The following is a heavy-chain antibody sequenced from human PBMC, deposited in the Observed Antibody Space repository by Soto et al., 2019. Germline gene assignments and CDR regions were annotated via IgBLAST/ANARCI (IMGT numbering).Heavy chain of an antibody. D-gene: IGHD2-2*01. J-gene: IGHJ5*02. V-gene: IGHV1-8*01. CDR3: ARGQIVIVPAAMGFSWFAP. CDR1: RYTFTRYD. Sequence: QVQLVQSGAEVKKPGASVKVCCKASRYTFTRYDINWVRQATGQGLVWMGWMNPNSGNTGYAQKFQGRVTMTRNTSISTDYMELSSLRSEDTAVYYCARGQIVIVPAAMGFSWFAPWGQGTLVTVSS. CDR2: MNPNSGNT.